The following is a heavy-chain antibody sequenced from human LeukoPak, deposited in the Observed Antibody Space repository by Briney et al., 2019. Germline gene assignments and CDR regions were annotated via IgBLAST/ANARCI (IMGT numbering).Heavy chain of an antibody. J-gene: IGHJ6*03. Sequence: GGSLRLSCAASGFTFSSYSMNWVRQAPGKGLEWVSSISSSSSYIYYADSVKGRFTISRDNAKNSLYLQMNSLRAEDTAVYYCAKEGGNCSSTSCPPGRWAYYYYYMDVWGKGTTVTVSS. CDR3: AKEGGNCSSTSCPPGRWAYYYYYMDV. D-gene: IGHD2-2*01. CDR2: ISSSSSYI. CDR1: GFTFSSYS. V-gene: IGHV3-21*01.